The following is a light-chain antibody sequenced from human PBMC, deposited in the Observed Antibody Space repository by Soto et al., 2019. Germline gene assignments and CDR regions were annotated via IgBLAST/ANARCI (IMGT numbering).Light chain of an antibody. Sequence: QSVLTQPPSASGSPGQSVTISCTGTSSDLGDYDYASWYQQHPGKAPKLMIYEVSKWPSGVPDRFSGSKSGNTASLTVTGLQAEDEADYYCSSYAGSNNLIFGGGTKLTVL. CDR1: SSDLGDYDY. CDR3: SSYAGSNNLI. J-gene: IGLJ2*01. V-gene: IGLV2-8*01. CDR2: EVS.